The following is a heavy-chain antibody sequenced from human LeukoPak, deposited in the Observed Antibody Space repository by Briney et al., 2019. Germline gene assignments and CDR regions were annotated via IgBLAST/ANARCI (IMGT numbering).Heavy chain of an antibody. CDR1: GGSISSGSYY. CDR3: ARGDYYDSSGYYYSYYYMDV. CDR2: IYTSGST. V-gene: IGHV4-61*02. Sequence: PSQALSLTCTVSGGSISSGSYYWSWIRQPAGKGLEWIGRIYTSGSTNYNPSLKSRGTISVDTSKNQFSLKPSSVTAADTAVYYCARGDYYDSSGYYYSYYYMDVWGKGTTVTVSS. D-gene: IGHD3-22*01. J-gene: IGHJ6*03.